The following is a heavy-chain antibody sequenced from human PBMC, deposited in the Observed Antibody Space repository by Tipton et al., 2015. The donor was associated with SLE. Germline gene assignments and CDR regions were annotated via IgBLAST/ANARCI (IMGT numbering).Heavy chain of an antibody. V-gene: IGHV7-4-1*02. D-gene: IGHD1-26*01. CDR2: IDTNTGNP. Sequence: QSGPEVKKPGASVKVSCKASGYTFTNSAINWVRQAPGQGLEWLGWIDTNTGNPTYAPGFTGRFVFSLDTSVSTTYLQISSLKAEDTAVYYCAKDRESYSGSFDYWGQGTPVTVSS. J-gene: IGHJ4*02. CDR3: AKDRESYSGSFDY. CDR1: GYTFTNSA.